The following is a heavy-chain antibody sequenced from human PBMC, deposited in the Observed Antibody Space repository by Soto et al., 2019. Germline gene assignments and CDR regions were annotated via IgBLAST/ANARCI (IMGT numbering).Heavy chain of an antibody. CDR2: IWYDGSNK. CDR1: GFTFSSYG. CDR3: ARDYPPSFY. Sequence: QVQLVESGGGVVQPGRSLRLSCAASGFTFSSYGMHWVRQAPGKGLGWVAVIWYDGSNKYYADSVKGRFTISRDNSKNTLYLQMNSLRAEDTAVYYCARDYPPSFYWGQGTLVTVSS. V-gene: IGHV3-33*01. D-gene: IGHD3-16*02. J-gene: IGHJ4*02.